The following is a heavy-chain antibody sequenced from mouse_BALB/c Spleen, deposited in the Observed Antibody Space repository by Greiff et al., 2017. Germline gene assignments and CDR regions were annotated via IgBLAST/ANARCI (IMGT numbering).Heavy chain of an antibody. CDR1: GFNIKDYY. J-gene: IGHJ2*01. V-gene: IGHV14-4*02. D-gene: IGHD2-3*01. Sequence: VQLQQSGAELVRSGASVKLSCTASGFNIKDYYMHWVKQRPEQVLEWIGWIDPENGDTEYAPKFQGKATMTADTSSNTAYLQLSSLTSEDTAVYYCNDGYYFDYWGQGTTLTVSS. CDR3: NDGYYFDY. CDR2: IDPENGDT.